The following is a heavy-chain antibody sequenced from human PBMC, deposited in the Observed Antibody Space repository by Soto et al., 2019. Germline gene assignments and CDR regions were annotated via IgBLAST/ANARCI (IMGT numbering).Heavy chain of an antibody. CDR1: GGSISSSSYY. Sequence: TVSGGSISSSSYYWGWIRQPPGKGLEWIGSIYYSGSTYYNPSLKSRVTISVDTSKNQFSLKLSSVTAADTAVYYCARRICSSTSCPAAFDPWGQGTLVTVSS. D-gene: IGHD2-2*01. V-gene: IGHV4-39*01. CDR3: ARRICSSTSCPAAFDP. CDR2: IYYSGST. J-gene: IGHJ5*02.